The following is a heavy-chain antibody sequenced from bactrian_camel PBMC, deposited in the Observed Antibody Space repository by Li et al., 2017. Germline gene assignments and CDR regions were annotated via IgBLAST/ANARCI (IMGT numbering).Heavy chain of an antibody. V-gene: IGHV3S57*01. CDR1: GYAISGYR. D-gene: IGHD6*01. Sequence: HVQLVESGGGSVQAGGSLRLSCAASGYAISGYRLAWFRQAPGKEREEVASIDYDGSTTYAESLRGRFTISRDNAQNTIYLQMRSLKPEDTAMFYCAAGKSRTCPSPDNYRGQGTQVTVS. CDR3: AAGKSRTCPSPDNY. CDR2: IDYDGST. J-gene: IGHJ4*01.